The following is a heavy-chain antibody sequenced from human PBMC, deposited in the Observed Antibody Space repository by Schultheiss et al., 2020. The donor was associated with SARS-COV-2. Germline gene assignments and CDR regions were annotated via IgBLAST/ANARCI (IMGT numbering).Heavy chain of an antibody. V-gene: IGHV3-21*01. Sequence: GGSLRLSCAASGFTFSSYSMNWVRQAPGKGLEWVSAISGSGGSTYYADSVKGRFTISRDNSKNSLYLQMNSLRAEDTAVYYCARVQWGYWDFGGLFDYWGQGTLVTVSS. J-gene: IGHJ4*02. CDR1: GFTFSSYS. D-gene: IGHD3-3*01. CDR3: ARVQWGYWDFGGLFDY. CDR2: ISGSGGST.